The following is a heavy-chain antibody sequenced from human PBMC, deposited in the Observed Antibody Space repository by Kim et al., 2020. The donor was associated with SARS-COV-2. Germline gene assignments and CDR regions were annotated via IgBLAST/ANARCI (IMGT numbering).Heavy chain of an antibody. V-gene: IGHV3-74*01. CDR3: ARVYNWNYEAFDI. CDR2: ISSDESSI. J-gene: IGHJ3*02. CDR1: GFTFSTYW. D-gene: IGHD1-7*01. Sequence: GGSLRLSCAASGFTFSTYWMHWVRQAPGKGLVLVSRISSDESSISYADSVKGRFTISRDNAKNTLYLQMNSLRAEDTAVYYCARVYNWNYEAFDIWGQGTMVTVSS.